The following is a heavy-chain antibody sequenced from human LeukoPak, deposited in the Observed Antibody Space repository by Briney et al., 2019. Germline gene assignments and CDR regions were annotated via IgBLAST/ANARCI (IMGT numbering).Heavy chain of an antibody. CDR3: ARAIRDASVSLRFDY. D-gene: IGHD5-24*01. CDR1: GFSVGNNY. J-gene: IGHJ4*02. CDR2: IYSGGST. Sequence: GGSLRLSCVASGFSVGNNYMNWVRQAPGKGLEWVSVIYSGGSTYYADSVKGRFTISRDSSKNTLYLQIHSLRVEDTAVYYCARAIRDASVSLRFDYWGQGTQVTVSS. V-gene: IGHV3-66*02.